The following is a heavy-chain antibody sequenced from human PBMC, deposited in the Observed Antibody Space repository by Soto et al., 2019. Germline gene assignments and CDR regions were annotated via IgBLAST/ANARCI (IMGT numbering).Heavy chain of an antibody. CDR3: ARDFWSGYYTLGYYYYGMDV. D-gene: IGHD3-3*01. J-gene: IGHJ6*02. Sequence: SETLSLTCTVSGGSISSGGYYWSWIRQHPGKGLEWIGYIYYSGSTYYNPSLKSRVTISVDTSKNQFSLKLSSATAADTAVYYCARDFWSGYYTLGYYYYGMDVWGQGTTVTVSS. V-gene: IGHV4-31*03. CDR2: IYYSGST. CDR1: GGSISSGGYY.